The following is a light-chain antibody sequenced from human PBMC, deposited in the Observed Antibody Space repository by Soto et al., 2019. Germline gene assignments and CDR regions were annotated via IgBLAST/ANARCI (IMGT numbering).Light chain of an antibody. J-gene: IGLJ2*01. CDR2: EVT. CDR1: SSDVGGYNY. CDR3: SSYGGGNNLL. Sequence: QSALTKPPSASGSPGQSVTISCTGTSSDVGGYNYVSWYQQHPGKAPKLMIYEVTKRPSGVPDRFSGSKSDNTASLTVSGLQAEDEADYYCSSYGGGNNLLFGGGTQLTVL. V-gene: IGLV2-8*01.